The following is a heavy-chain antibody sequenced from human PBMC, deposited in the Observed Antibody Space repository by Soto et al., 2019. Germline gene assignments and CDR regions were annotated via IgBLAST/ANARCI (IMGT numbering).Heavy chain of an antibody. J-gene: IGHJ5*02. D-gene: IGHD3-22*01. Sequence: ASVKVSCKASGYTFTGYYMHCVRQAPGQGLEWMGWINPNSGGTNYVQKFQGRVTMTRDTSISTAYMELSRLRSDDTAVYYCARENINYYDSSGPTEGWFDPWGQGTLVTVS. CDR1: GYTFTGYY. CDR3: ARENINYYDSSGPTEGWFDP. CDR2: INPNSGGT. V-gene: IGHV1-2*02.